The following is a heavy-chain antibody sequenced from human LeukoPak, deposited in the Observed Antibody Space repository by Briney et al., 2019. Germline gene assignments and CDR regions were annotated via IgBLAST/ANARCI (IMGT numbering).Heavy chain of an antibody. V-gene: IGHV1-8*01. Sequence: ASGKVSCKASGYICTSYDFYWVRQASGQRPEWMGWMSPNSGDTGYAQKFQDRVTMTRNTSISTAYMELSSLRSDDTAVYYCARGPPNWGYDYWGPGTLVTVSS. CDR3: ARGPPNWGYDY. CDR2: MSPNSGDT. J-gene: IGHJ4*02. CDR1: GYICTSYD. D-gene: IGHD7-27*01.